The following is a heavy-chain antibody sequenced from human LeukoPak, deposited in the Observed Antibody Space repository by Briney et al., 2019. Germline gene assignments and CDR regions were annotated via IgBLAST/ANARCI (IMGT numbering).Heavy chain of an antibody. CDR2: ISYDGSNK. V-gene: IGHV3-30-3*01. CDR1: GFTFSSYA. CDR3: ASPLGIGDY. D-gene: IGHD7-27*01. J-gene: IGHJ4*02. Sequence: GGSLRLSCAASGFTFSSYAMHWVRQAPGKGLEWVAVISYDGSNKYYADSVKGRFTISRDNSKNTLYLQMNSLRAEGTAVYYCASPLGIGDYWGQGTLVTVSS.